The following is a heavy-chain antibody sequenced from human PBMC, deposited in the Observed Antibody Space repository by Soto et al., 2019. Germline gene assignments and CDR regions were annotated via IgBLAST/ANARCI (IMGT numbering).Heavy chain of an antibody. CDR1: GFIFSDHA. Sequence: GGSLRLSCEASGFIFSDHAMSWVRQAPGKGLEWVSAISGNGIATYSADSVKGRFTISRDNSKNTLYLQMNRLRAHDTAVYYCARDAISMVRGTNNWFDPWGREPWSPSPQ. V-gene: IGHV3-23*01. CDR3: ARDAISMVRGTNNWFDP. CDR2: ISGNGIAT. J-gene: IGHJ5*02. D-gene: IGHD3-10*01.